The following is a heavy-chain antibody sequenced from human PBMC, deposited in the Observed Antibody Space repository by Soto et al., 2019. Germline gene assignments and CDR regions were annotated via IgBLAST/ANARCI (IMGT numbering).Heavy chain of an antibody. CDR2: ISWNSGSI. V-gene: IGHV3-9*01. J-gene: IGHJ3*02. Sequence: EVQLVESGGGLVQPGRSLRLSCAASGFTFDDYAMHWVRQAPGKGLEWVSGISWNSGSIGYADSVKGRFTISRDNAKNSLYLQMNSLRAEDTALYYCAKDSNNHYKTGGAFDIWGQGTMVTVSS. CDR1: GFTFDDYA. D-gene: IGHD3-16*01. CDR3: AKDSNNHYKTGGAFDI.